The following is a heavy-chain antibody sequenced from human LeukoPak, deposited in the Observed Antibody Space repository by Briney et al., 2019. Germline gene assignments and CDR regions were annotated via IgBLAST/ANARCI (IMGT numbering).Heavy chain of an antibody. J-gene: IGHJ4*02. D-gene: IGHD3-22*01. CDR1: GFTFEDYD. V-gene: IGHV3-20*04. Sequence: GGSLRLSCAASGFTFEDYDMSWVRHASGKGLEWVSSINWNGDSIGYVDSVKGRFTISRDNAKDSLYLQMNNLRAEDTALYYCARDLPQIEYWGQGTLVTVSS. CDR2: INWNGDSI. CDR3: ARDLPQIEY.